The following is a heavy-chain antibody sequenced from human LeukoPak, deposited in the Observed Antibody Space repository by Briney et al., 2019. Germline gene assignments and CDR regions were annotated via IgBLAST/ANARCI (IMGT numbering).Heavy chain of an antibody. Sequence: GGSLRLSCAASGFTLSDYYMSWIRQAPGKGLEWVSYIDSSGSTIYYADSVKGRFTISRDNAKNSLYLQMNSLRAEDTAVYYCAKDLNFWGYCSSTSCPPPYYYYMDVWGKGTTVTVSS. CDR2: IDSSGSTI. D-gene: IGHD2-2*01. J-gene: IGHJ6*03. CDR1: GFTLSDYY. CDR3: AKDLNFWGYCSSTSCPPPYYYYMDV. V-gene: IGHV3-11*01.